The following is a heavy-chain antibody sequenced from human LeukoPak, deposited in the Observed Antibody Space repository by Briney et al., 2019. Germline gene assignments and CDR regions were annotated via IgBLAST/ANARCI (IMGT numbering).Heavy chain of an antibody. Sequence: GGSLRLSCAASGFAFSSFSMNWVRQAPGKGLEWVSYISSSSGTIYYADSVKGRFTISRDNAKNSLYLQMNSLRAEDTAVYYCARGPDYWGQGTPVTVSS. CDR3: ARGPDY. CDR1: GFAFSSFS. J-gene: IGHJ4*02. V-gene: IGHV3-48*01. CDR2: ISSSSGTI.